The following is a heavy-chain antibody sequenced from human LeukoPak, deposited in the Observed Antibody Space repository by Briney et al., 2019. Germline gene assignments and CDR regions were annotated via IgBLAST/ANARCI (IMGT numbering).Heavy chain of an antibody. J-gene: IGHJ4*02. Sequence: GGSLRLSCAASGFTFSTYTMNWVRQAPGKGLEWVANIKQGGSEKQYVDSVKGRFAISRDNAKKSLYLQINTLRAEDTAVYYCVRGPHIAATSYWGQGTLVTVSS. CDR2: IKQGGSEK. CDR1: GFTFSTYT. CDR3: VRGPHIAATSY. V-gene: IGHV3-7*03. D-gene: IGHD6-25*01.